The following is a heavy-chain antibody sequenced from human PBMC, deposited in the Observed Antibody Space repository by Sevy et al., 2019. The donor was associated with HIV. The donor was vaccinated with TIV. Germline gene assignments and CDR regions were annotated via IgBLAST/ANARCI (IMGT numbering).Heavy chain of an antibody. CDR1: GYTFTSYD. J-gene: IGHJ4*02. Sequence: ASVKVSCKASGYTFTSYDINWVRQATGQGLEWMGWMNPNSGNTGYAQKFQVRVTMTRNTSISTAYMELSSLRSEDTAVYYCTRAAFPSGDTDYWGQGTLVSVSS. V-gene: IGHV1-8*01. D-gene: IGHD2-15*01. CDR3: TRAAFPSGDTDY. CDR2: MNPNSGNT.